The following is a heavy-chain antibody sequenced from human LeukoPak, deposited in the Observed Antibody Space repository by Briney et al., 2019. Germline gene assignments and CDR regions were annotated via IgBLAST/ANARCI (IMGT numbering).Heavy chain of an antibody. Sequence: GGSLRLSCAASGFTFSDYYMSWICQAPGKGLEWVSYISSSGSTIYYADSVKGRFTISRDNAKNSLYLQMSSLRAEDTAVYYCARDGVRSSIAARRQYYFDYWGQGTLVTVSS. CDR3: ARDGVRSSIAARRQYYFDY. J-gene: IGHJ4*02. CDR2: ISSSGSTI. D-gene: IGHD6-6*01. CDR1: GFTFSDYY. V-gene: IGHV3-11*01.